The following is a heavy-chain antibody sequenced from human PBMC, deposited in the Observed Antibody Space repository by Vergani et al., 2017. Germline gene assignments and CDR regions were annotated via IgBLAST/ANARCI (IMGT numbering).Heavy chain of an antibody. J-gene: IGHJ4*02. V-gene: IGHV3-21*01. CDR2: ISSSSSYI. CDR3: ARDKTGYSSGWPVGY. D-gene: IGHD6-19*01. Sequence: EVQLVESGGGLVKPGGSLRLSCAASGFTFSSYSMNWVRQAPGKGLEWVSSISSSSSYIYYADSVKGRFTISRDNAKNSLYLQMNSLRAEDTAVYYCARDKTGYSSGWPVGYWGQGTLVTVSS. CDR1: GFTFSSYS.